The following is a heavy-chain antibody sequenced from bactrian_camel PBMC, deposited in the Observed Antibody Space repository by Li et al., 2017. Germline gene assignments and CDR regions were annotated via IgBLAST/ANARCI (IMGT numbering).Heavy chain of an antibody. CDR2: INGGGSNT. Sequence: VQLVESGGGLVQPGGSLRLSCAASGFTFRTYTMTWVRQVPGKGLEWVSAINGGGSNTGYADSVKGRFIISRDNARGMVYLQMKSLKPEDTAVYYCATTAGGWLDSTALQADTYPYWGQGTQVTVS. V-gene: IGHV3S40*01. J-gene: IGHJ4*01. CDR1: GFTFRTYT. CDR3: ATTAGGWLDSTALQADTYPY. D-gene: IGHD3*01.